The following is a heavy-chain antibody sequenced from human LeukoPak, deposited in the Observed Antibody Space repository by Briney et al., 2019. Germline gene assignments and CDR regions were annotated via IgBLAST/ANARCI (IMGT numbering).Heavy chain of an antibody. Sequence: GGSLRLSCAASGFTFSSYGMHWVRQAPGKGLEWVAVISYDGSNKYYADSVKGRFTISRDNSKNTLYLQMNSLGAEDTAVYYCATSPGLGYSSSLTGVDYWGQGTLVTVSS. J-gene: IGHJ4*02. D-gene: IGHD6-6*01. CDR2: ISYDGSNK. CDR3: ATSPGLGYSSSLTGVDY. V-gene: IGHV3-30*03. CDR1: GFTFSSYG.